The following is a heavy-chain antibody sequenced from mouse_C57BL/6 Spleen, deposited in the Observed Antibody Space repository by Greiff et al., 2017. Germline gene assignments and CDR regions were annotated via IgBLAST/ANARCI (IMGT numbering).Heavy chain of an antibody. CDR2: IYPGNSDT. J-gene: IGHJ3*01. CDR1: GYTFTSYW. Sequence: EVQGVESGTVLARPGASVKMSCKTSGYTFTSYWMHWVKQRPGQGLEWIGAIYPGNSDTSYNQKFKGKAKLTAVTSASTAYMELSSLTNEDSAVYYCTRSRGEPAWFAYWGQGTLVTVSA. CDR3: TRSRGEPAWFAY. V-gene: IGHV1-5*01. D-gene: IGHD3-1*01.